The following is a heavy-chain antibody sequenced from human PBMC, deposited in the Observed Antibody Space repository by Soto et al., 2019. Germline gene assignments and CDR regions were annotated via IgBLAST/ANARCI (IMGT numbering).Heavy chain of an antibody. CDR3: ARRPNYCSSTSCRNWFDP. CDR1: GYSFTSYW. Sequence: GESLKISCKGSGYSFTSYWIGWVRQMPGKGLEWMGIIYPGDSDTRYSPSFQGQVTISADKSISTAYLQWSSLKASDTAMYYCARRPNYCSSTSCRNWFDPWGQGTLVTVSS. V-gene: IGHV5-51*01. CDR2: IYPGDSDT. D-gene: IGHD2-2*01. J-gene: IGHJ5*02.